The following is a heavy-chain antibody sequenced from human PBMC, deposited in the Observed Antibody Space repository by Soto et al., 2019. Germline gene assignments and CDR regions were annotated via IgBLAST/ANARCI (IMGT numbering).Heavy chain of an antibody. D-gene: IGHD6-19*01. J-gene: IGHJ4*02. V-gene: IGHV5-51*01. Sequence: PGESLKISCKGSGYSFTSYWIGWVRQMPGKGLEWMGIIYPGDSDTRYSPSFQGQVTISADKSISTAYLQWSSLKASDTAMYHCARSMPLSSGWYSYFDYWGQGTLVTVSS. CDR1: GYSFTSYW. CDR2: IYPGDSDT. CDR3: ARSMPLSSGWYSYFDY.